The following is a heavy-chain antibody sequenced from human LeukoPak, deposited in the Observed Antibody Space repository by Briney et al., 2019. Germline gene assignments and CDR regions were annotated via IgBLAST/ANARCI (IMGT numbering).Heavy chain of an antibody. CDR1: GFTFSIYT. Sequence: GGSLRLSCAASGFTFSIYTMNWIRQAPGKGLEWVSSISSSSTYIYYADSVKGRFTISRDNAKNSLYLQMNSLRAEDTAVYYCARDLHSGEVDIWGQGTMVTVSS. J-gene: IGHJ3*02. V-gene: IGHV3-21*01. D-gene: IGHD7-27*01. CDR2: ISSSSTYI. CDR3: ARDLHSGEVDI.